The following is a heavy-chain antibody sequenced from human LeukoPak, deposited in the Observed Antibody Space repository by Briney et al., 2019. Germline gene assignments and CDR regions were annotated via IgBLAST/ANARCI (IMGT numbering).Heavy chain of an antibody. CDR1: GYTFTNYA. Sequence: GASVKVSCKASGYTFTNYAFSWVRQAPGQGLEWMGWISAYNGNTNYGQKFQGRVTMTTDTSTSTAYMELSSLRSEDTAVYYCARDSGQQLGYYYYGMDVWGKGTTVTVSS. V-gene: IGHV1-18*01. J-gene: IGHJ6*04. CDR3: ARDSGQQLGYYYYGMDV. CDR2: ISAYNGNT. D-gene: IGHD6-13*01.